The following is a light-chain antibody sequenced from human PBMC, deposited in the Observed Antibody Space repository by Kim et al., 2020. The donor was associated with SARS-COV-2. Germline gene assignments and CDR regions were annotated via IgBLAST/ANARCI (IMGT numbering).Light chain of an antibody. CDR1: QSVSTY. J-gene: IGKJ4*01. CDR3: QQRSNWPPT. CDR2: DAS. V-gene: IGKV3-11*01. Sequence: LSPGEGGTLSCRASQSVSTYVAWYQLKPGQAPRLLLYDASYRATGIPPRFSGSGSGTDFTLTIRSLEPEDIAIYYCQQRSNWPPTFGGGTKVDIK.